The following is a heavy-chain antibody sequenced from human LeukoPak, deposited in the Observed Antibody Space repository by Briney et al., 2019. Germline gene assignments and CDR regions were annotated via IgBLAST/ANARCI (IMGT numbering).Heavy chain of an antibody. D-gene: IGHD6-19*01. CDR2: IIPIFGTA. V-gene: IGHV1-69*05. Sequence: GASVKVSCKASGGTFSSYAISWVRQAPGQGLEWMGGIIPIFGTANYAQKFQGRVTITTDESTSTAYMELSSLRSEDTAVYYCASARAVAGHGDFDYWGQGTLVTVSS. CDR3: ASARAVAGHGDFDY. J-gene: IGHJ4*02. CDR1: GGTFSSYA.